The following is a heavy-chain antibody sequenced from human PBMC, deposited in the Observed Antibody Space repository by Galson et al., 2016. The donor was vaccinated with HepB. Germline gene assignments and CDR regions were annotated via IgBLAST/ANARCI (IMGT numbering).Heavy chain of an antibody. V-gene: IGHV1-18*04. CDR2: ISPNNGNT. Sequence: VKVSCKASDYSFTSDGISWVRQAPGQGLEWIGWISPNNGNTTYAQKLQDRLTMTTDTSTNTVYMELRSLRSDDTAVYYCAREGVCSGGRCYSGFDYWGQGALVIVSS. CDR3: AREGVCSGGRCYSGFDY. CDR1: DYSFTSDG. D-gene: IGHD2-15*01. J-gene: IGHJ4*02.